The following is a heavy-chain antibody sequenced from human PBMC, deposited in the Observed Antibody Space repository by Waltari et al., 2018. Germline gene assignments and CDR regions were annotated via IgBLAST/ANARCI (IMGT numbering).Heavy chain of an antibody. Sequence: EVHLVESGGGLVHPGDSVRLSCAASGVIVSNNYMSWVRQPPGKGLEWVSVIYRGGETYYADSVKGRFTISRDNSKNTLYLQMNSLRAEDTAVYYCARAKGGWLAFDYWGQGTLVTVSS. CDR3: ARAKGGWLAFDY. V-gene: IGHV3-53*01. CDR2: IYRGGET. CDR1: GVIVSNNY. D-gene: IGHD6-19*01. J-gene: IGHJ4*02.